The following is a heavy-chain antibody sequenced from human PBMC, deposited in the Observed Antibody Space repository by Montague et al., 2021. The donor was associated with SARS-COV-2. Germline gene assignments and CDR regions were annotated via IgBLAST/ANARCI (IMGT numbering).Heavy chain of an antibody. CDR2: IKQDGSEK. J-gene: IGHJ6*02. CDR3: ARDSFWSSYYTDYYGMDV. Sequence: SLRLSCAASGFTFSSYWMSWVRQAPRKGLEWVANIKQDGSEKYYVDSVKGRFTISRDNAKNSLYLQMNSLRAEDTAVYYCARDSFWSSYYTDYYGMDVWGQGTTVTVSS. V-gene: IGHV3-7*01. D-gene: IGHD3-3*01. CDR1: GFTFSSYW.